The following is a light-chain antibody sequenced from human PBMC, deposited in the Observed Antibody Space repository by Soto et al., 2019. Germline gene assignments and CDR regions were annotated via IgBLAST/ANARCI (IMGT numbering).Light chain of an antibody. V-gene: IGKV3-20*01. CDR1: QSVDRAY. Sequence: EVVLTQSPGTLSLSPGERATLSCRASQSVDRAYLAWYQHKPGQAPRLLMYGSSNRASDIPDRFSGSGSGTDFTRTISRLEPEDFAVYYCQQYSDSPPYTFGQGTKLEIK. J-gene: IGKJ2*01. CDR2: GSS. CDR3: QQYSDSPPYT.